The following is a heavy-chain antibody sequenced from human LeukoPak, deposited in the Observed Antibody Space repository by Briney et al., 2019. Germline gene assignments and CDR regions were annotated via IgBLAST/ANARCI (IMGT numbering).Heavy chain of an antibody. CDR1: GFTFSIYW. J-gene: IGHJ4*02. V-gene: IGHV3-7*01. Sequence: GGSLRLSCAAPGFTFSIYWMSWVRQAPGKGLERVANIKQDGSEKYYVDSVKGRFTISRDNAKNSLYLQMNSLRAEDTAVYYCARDERGGSYVGYWGQGTLVTVSS. CDR3: ARDERGGSYVGY. D-gene: IGHD1-26*01. CDR2: IKQDGSEK.